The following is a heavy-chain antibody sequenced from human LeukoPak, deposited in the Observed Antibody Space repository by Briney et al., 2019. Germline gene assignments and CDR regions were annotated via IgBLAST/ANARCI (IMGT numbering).Heavy chain of an antibody. Sequence: PGGSLRLSCAASGFTFSSYGMSWVRQAPGRGLEWVSAISGSGGSTYYADSVKGRFTISRDNSKNTLYLQMNSLRAEDTAVYYCAKLEQWLVRPPFDYWGQGTLVTVSS. CDR2: ISGSGGST. D-gene: IGHD6-19*01. J-gene: IGHJ4*02. CDR1: GFTFSSYG. CDR3: AKLEQWLVRPPFDY. V-gene: IGHV3-23*01.